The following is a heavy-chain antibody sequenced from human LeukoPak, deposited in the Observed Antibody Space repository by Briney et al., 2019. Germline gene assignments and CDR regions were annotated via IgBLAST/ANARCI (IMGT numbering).Heavy chain of an antibody. Sequence: SVKVPCKASGGTFSSYAISWVRQAPGQGLEWMGGITPIFGTANYAQKFQGRVTITADKSTSTAYMELSSLRSEDTAVYYCARGKKGMVRGVILYYFDYWGQGTLVTVSS. CDR2: ITPIFGTA. J-gene: IGHJ4*02. D-gene: IGHD3-10*01. V-gene: IGHV1-69*06. CDR3: ARGKKGMVRGVILYYFDY. CDR1: GGTFSSYA.